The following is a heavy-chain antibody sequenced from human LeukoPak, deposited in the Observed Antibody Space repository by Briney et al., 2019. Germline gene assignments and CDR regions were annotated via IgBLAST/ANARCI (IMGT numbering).Heavy chain of an antibody. V-gene: IGHV1-2*02. CDR2: INPNSGGT. CDR3: ARDPSSTVAFDY. CDR1: GYTFTGYC. J-gene: IGHJ4*02. Sequence: ASVKVSCKASGYTFTGYCMHWVRQAPGQGLEWMGWINPNSGGTNYAQKFQGRVTMTRDTSISTAYTELSRLRSDDTAVYYCARDPSSTVAFDYWGQGTLVTVSS. D-gene: IGHD4-23*01.